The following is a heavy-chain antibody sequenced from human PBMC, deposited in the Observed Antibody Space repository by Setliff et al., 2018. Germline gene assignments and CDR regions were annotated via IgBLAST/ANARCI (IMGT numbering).Heavy chain of an antibody. V-gene: IGHV5-51*01. Sequence: PGESLKISCKGSGYSFTSNWIAWVRQMPGKGLECMGIIYPGNSNTRYSPPFQGQVTISADKAINTAYLQWNSLQASDTAMYYCARQGCSSTSCHSIDYWSQGTLVTVSS. J-gene: IGHJ4*02. CDR3: ARQGCSSTSCHSIDY. CDR1: GYSFTSNW. CDR2: IYPGNSNT. D-gene: IGHD2-2*01.